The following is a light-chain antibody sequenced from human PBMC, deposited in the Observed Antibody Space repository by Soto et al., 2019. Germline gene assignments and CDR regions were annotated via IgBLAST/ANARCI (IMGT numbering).Light chain of an antibody. CDR3: SSYTSSNTVL. J-gene: IGLJ2*01. CDR1: SSDVGGYNY. CDR2: DVS. V-gene: IGLV2-14*01. Sequence: QSALTQPASVSGSPGQSITISCTGTSSDVGGYNYVSWYQQHPGKAPKLMIYDVSNRPSGVSNRFSGSKSGNTASLTISGLQAEDDADYYCSSYTSSNTVLFGGGTKLTVL.